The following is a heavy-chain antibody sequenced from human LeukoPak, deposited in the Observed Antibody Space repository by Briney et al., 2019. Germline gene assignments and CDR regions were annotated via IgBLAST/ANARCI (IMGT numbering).Heavy chain of an antibody. CDR3: VREPSPTFSGTTSDY. CDR2: IIPIFGTA. V-gene: IGHV1-69*05. Sequence: GASVKVSCKASGGTFSSYAISWVRQAPGQGLEWMGRIIPIFGTANYAQKFQGRVTITTDESTSTAYMELSSLRSEDTAVYYCVREPSPTFSGTTSDYWGQGTLVTVSS. CDR1: GGTFSSYA. D-gene: IGHD1-1*01. J-gene: IGHJ4*02.